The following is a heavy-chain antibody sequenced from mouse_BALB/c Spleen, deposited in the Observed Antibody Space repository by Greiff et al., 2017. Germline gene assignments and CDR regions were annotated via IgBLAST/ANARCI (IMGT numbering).Heavy chain of an antibody. J-gene: IGHJ4*01. CDR2: IYPGDGNT. Sequence: EVQLQQSGAELVKPGASVKLSCTASGFTFTDSYMHWVKQRPEQGLEWIGRIYPGDGNTKYDAKFQGKATITADTSSNTAYLQLSSLTSEDTAVYYCARGSYHAMDYWGQGTSVTVSS. CDR3: ARGSYHAMDY. V-gene: IGHV14-3*02. CDR1: GFTFTDSY.